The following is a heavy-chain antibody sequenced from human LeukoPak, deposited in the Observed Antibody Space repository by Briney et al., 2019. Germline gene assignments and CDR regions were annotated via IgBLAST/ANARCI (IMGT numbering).Heavy chain of an antibody. CDR1: GFTFSSYS. CDR3: ARDRGGNSGRDAFDI. J-gene: IGHJ3*02. V-gene: IGHV3-21*01. CDR2: ISSSSSYI. D-gene: IGHD4-23*01. Sequence: GGSLRLSCAASGFTFSSYSMQWVRQAPGKGLEWVSCISSSSSYIYYADSVKGRFTFSRDNAKNSLYLQMNSLRAEDTAVYYCARDRGGNSGRDAFDIWGQGTMVTVSS.